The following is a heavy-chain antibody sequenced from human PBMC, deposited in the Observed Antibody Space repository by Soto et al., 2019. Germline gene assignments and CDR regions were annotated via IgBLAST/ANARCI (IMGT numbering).Heavy chain of an antibody. Sequence: QVQLQESGPGLVKPSETLSLTCSVSGGSISNHYCSWIRQPPGKGLEWIVYIYYNGNTNYNPSLKSRVNMSVDTSRNQISLKLTTVTAADPAVYYCTRANWYSEYWGQGTLVTVSS. CDR2: IYYNGNT. V-gene: IGHV4-59*11. CDR3: TRANWYSEY. D-gene: IGHD7-27*01. J-gene: IGHJ4*02. CDR1: GGSISNHY.